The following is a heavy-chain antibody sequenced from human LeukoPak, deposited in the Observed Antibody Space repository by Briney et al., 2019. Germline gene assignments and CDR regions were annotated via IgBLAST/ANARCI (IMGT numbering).Heavy chain of an antibody. CDR2: IKEYGTEE. CDR1: GFSLSDYW. V-gene: IGHV3-7*01. J-gene: IGHJ4*02. CDR3: ATMRLDFWSGYYVRGYYLDY. D-gene: IGHD3-3*01. Sequence: GGSLRLSCAASGFSLSDYWMGWVRQAPGKGLEWVANIKEYGTEEYYVDSVKGRFTISRDNAKNSLSLQMNSLRAEDTAVYYCATMRLDFWSGYYVRGYYLDYSCQGTLVTVSS.